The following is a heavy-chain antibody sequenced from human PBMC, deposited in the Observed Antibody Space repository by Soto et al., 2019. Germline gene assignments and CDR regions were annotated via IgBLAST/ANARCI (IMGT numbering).Heavy chain of an antibody. V-gene: IGHV3-23*01. Sequence: GGSLRLSCAASGFTFSNYAMSWVRQAPGKGLEWVSTITGSAGGTYYADSMKGRFTIPRDNSKSTLYLQMYSLRVEDTAVYYCARESEHWGQGTLVTVSS. J-gene: IGHJ4*02. D-gene: IGHD1-1*01. CDR2: ITGSAGGT. CDR3: ARESEH. CDR1: GFTFSNYA.